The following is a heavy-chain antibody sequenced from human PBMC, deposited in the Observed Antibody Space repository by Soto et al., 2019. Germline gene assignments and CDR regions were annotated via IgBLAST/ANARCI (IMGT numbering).Heavy chain of an antibody. CDR2: IIPIFGTA. V-gene: IGHV1-69*01. Sequence: QVQLVQSGAEVKKPGSSVKVSCKASGGTFSSHAISWVRQAPGQGLEWMGGIIPIFGTANYAQKFQGRVTITADESTSTAYMELSSLRSEDTAVYYCAREEEDIVVVVAASKTRGAFDIWGQGTMVTVSS. CDR1: GGTFSSHA. D-gene: IGHD2-15*01. CDR3: AREEEDIVVVVAASKTRGAFDI. J-gene: IGHJ3*02.